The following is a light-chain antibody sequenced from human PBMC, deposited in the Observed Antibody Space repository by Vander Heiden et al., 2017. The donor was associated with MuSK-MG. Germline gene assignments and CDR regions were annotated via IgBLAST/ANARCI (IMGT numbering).Light chain of an antibody. Sequence: SSVLTQPPSVSVAPGQTARITCGGNNIGSKSVHWYQQKPGQAPVLVVYDDSARPSGIPERFSGSNSGNTATLTISRVEAGDEADYYCQVWDSSSDHLVFGGGTKLTVL. CDR1: NIGSKS. J-gene: IGLJ2*01. CDR2: DDS. CDR3: QVWDSSSDHLV. V-gene: IGLV3-21*02.